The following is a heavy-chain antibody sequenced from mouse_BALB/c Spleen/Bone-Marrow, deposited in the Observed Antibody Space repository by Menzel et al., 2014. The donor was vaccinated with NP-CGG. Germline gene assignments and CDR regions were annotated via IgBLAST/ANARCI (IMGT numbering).Heavy chain of an antibody. J-gene: IGHJ3*01. V-gene: IGHV14-3*02. Sequence: EVNLVESGAELVKPGASVKLSCTASGFNIKDTYMHWVKQRPEQGLEWIGRIDPANGNTKYDPKFQGKATITADTSSNTAYLQLSSLTSEHTAVYYCASDYYGRSRFAYWGQGALVTVSA. CDR2: IDPANGNT. CDR1: GFNIKDTY. D-gene: IGHD1-1*01. CDR3: ASDYYGRSRFAY.